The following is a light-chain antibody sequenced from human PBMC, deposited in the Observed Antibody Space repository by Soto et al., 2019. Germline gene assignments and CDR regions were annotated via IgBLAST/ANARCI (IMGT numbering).Light chain of an antibody. J-gene: IGKJ4*01. CDR2: DAS. CDR3: QQYDNRLS. V-gene: IGKV1-33*01. CDR1: QDIRNY. Sequence: DIQMTQSPSSLSASVGDRVTTTCQASQDIRNYLNWYQQEPGKAPKLLIYDASNLETGVPSRFSGSGSGTDFILTISSLRPEDIATCYCQQYDNRLSFGGGTKVDIK.